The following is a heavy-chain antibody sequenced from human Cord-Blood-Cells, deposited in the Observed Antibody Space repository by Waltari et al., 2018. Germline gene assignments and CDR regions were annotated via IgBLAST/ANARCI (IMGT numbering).Heavy chain of an antibody. D-gene: IGHD2-2*01. CDR2: INHRGST. CDR3: ASNAVVVPAAIPAAFDI. J-gene: IGHJ3*02. CDR1: GGSFSGYY. Sequence: QVHLQQWGAGLLKPSETLSLTCAVYGGSFSGYYWSWIRQPPGKGLEWIGEINHRGSTNYNPSLKSRVPISVDTSKNQFSLKLSSVTAADTAVYYCASNAVVVPAAIPAAFDIWGQGTMVTVSS. V-gene: IGHV4-34*01.